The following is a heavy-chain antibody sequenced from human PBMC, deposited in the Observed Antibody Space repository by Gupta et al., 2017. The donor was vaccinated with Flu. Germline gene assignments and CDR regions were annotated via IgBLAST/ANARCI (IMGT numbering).Heavy chain of an antibody. J-gene: IGHJ1*01. D-gene: IGHD3-16*01. Sequence: CKTSGYTFTDYGISWVRQAPGQGLEWMGWISAYSGNTNYAQNFQGRVTMTTDTSTNTAYMELMSLRSDDTAVYYCARDAPFRGSLYWGQGTLVTVSS. V-gene: IGHV1-18*01. CDR2: ISAYSGNT. CDR3: ARDAPFRGSLY. CDR1: GYTFTDYG.